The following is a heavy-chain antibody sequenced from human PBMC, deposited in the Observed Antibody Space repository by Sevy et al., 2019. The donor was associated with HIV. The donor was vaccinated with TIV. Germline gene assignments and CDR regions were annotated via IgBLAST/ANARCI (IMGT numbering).Heavy chain of an antibody. CDR3: ARGITMVRGVSGRWFDP. V-gene: IGHV4-31*03. CDR2: IDYSGST. CDR1: GGSISSGGYY. D-gene: IGHD3-10*01. J-gene: IGHJ5*02. Sequence: SETLSLTCTVSGGSISSGGYYWSWIRQHPGKGLEWIGYIDYSGSTYYNPSLKSRVTISVDKSKNQFSLKLSSVTAAYTAVYYGARGITMVRGVSGRWFDPWGQGTLVTVSS.